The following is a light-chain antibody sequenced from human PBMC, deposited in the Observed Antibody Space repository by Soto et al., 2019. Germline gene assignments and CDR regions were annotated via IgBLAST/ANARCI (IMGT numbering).Light chain of an antibody. CDR3: CSYAGSSTYV. J-gene: IGLJ1*01. V-gene: IGLV2-23*02. CDR1: SSDVGGYNY. Sequence: QSVLTQPASVSGSTGQSITISCTGTSSDVGGYNYVSWYQQHPGKAPKLMIYDVSNRPSGVSNRFSGSKSGNTASLTISGLQAEDEADYYCCSYAGSSTYVFGTGTKVTVL. CDR2: DVS.